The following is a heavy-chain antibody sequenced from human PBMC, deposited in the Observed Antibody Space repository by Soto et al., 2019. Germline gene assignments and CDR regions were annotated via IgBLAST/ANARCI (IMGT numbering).Heavy chain of an antibody. CDR3: ARYTYGDHGQVLDY. J-gene: IGHJ4*02. CDR2: IRDDGSEQ. CDR1: GFTFSSHW. V-gene: IGHV3-7*01. Sequence: EVQLVESGGGLVQPGGSLRLSCAASGFTFSSHWMTWVRQAPGKGLEWVANIRDDGSEQYYVDSVKGRFTISRDNPKNSLFLQMISLRAEDTAVYYCARYTYGDHGQVLDYCGQGTLVTVSS. D-gene: IGHD4-17*01.